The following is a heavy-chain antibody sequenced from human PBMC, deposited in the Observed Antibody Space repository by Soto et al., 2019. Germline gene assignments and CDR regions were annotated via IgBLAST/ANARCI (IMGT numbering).Heavy chain of an antibody. D-gene: IGHD4-17*01. CDR2: ISYDGSNK. CDR3: XGXKTXXTTFGDY. Sequence: QVQLVESGGGVVQPGRSLRLSCAASGFTFSSYAMHWVRQAPGKGLEWEAVISYDGSNKYYADSVKGRFTISRDNXXXXXXXXXXXXXXXXXXXXXXXGXKTXXTTFGDYWGQGTLVTVSS. CDR1: GFTFSSYA. J-gene: IGHJ4*02. V-gene: IGHV3-30-3*01.